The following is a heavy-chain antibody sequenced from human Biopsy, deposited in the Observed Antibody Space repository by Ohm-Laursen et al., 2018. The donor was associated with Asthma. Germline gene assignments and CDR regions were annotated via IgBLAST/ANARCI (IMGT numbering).Heavy chain of an antibody. CDR2: IYSGGGT. CDR1: GFTVSTNG. D-gene: IGHD5-12*01. Sequence: GSLRLSCTASGFTVSTNGMTWVRQPPGKGLEWVSVIYSGGGTYYADSVKGRVTISRDNSKNTLSLQMNSLRAEDTAVYYCAKRRGYSGHDNDYWGQGTLVIVSS. J-gene: IGHJ4*02. CDR3: AKRRGYSGHDNDY. V-gene: IGHV3-53*01.